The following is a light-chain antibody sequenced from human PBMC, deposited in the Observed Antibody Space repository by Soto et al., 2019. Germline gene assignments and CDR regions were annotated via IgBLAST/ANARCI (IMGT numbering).Light chain of an antibody. CDR3: SSYTTSSTLGV. Sequence: QSVLTQPASVSGSPGQSITISCTGTSSDIGGYNFVSWYQHLPGKAPKLMIYDVSNRPSGVSNRFSGSKSGSTASLTISGLQAEDEAHYYCSSYTTSSTLGVFGGGTKVTVL. CDR1: SSDIGGYNF. CDR2: DVS. J-gene: IGLJ2*01. V-gene: IGLV2-14*03.